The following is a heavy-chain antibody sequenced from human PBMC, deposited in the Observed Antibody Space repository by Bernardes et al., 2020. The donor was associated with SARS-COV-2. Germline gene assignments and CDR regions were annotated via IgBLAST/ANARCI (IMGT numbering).Heavy chain of an antibody. D-gene: IGHD2-8*02. J-gene: IGHJ4*02. CDR1: GFTFSDHI. Sequence: GGYLSLSGAASGFTFSDHIMDWFRQAPGKGLEWVGRVRSKIYSYSTDYAASVRGRFTISRDDSKSSMYLQMNSLEVEDTAVYYCTKDWWGSGDYWGQGILVTVSS. V-gene: IGHV3-72*01. CDR2: VRSKIYSYST. CDR3: TKDWWGSGDY.